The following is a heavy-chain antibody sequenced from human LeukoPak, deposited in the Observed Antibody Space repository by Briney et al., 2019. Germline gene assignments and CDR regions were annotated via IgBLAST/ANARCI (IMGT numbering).Heavy chain of an antibody. CDR1: GFTFSSYA. D-gene: IGHD6-13*01. CDR3: AKGSSSSWYSYYYYGMDV. Sequence: GGSLRLSCAASGFTFSSYAMSWVRQAPGKGLEWVSAISGSGGSTYYADSVKGRFTISRDNSKNTLYLQMNSLRAEDTAVYYCAKGSSSSWYSYYYYGMDVWGQGTTVTVSS. V-gene: IGHV3-23*01. CDR2: ISGSGGST. J-gene: IGHJ6*02.